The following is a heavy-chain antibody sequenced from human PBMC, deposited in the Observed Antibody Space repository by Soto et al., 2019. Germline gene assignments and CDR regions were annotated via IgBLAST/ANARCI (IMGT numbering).Heavy chain of an antibody. V-gene: IGHV4-39*01. J-gene: IGHJ5*02. D-gene: IGHD3-10*01. CDR1: GGSISSSSYY. Sequence: SETLSLTCTVSGGSISSSSYYWGWIRQPPGKWLEWIGSIYYSGSTYYNPSLKSRVTISVDTSKNQFSLKLSSVTAADTAVYYCARRYYKRGNWFAPWGHGTLVTVSS. CDR2: IYYSGST. CDR3: ARRYYKRGNWFAP.